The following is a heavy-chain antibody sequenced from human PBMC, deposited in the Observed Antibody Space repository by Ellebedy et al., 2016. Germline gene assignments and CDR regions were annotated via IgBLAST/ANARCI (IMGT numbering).Heavy chain of an antibody. D-gene: IGHD3-10*01. CDR3: ARHAYYEYFQH. Sequence: SETLSLXXNVSGDSISGYYWSWIRQPPGKGLEWIGYIYHSGSTNYNPSLKSRLTISADMSMNQISLKLRSVTAADTAVYYCARHAYYEYFQHWGQGTLVTVSS. CDR1: GDSISGYY. CDR2: IYHSGST. V-gene: IGHV4-59*08. J-gene: IGHJ1*01.